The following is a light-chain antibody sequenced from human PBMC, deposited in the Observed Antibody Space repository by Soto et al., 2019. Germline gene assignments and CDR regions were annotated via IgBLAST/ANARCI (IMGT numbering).Light chain of an antibody. Sequence: EIVLTQSPGTLSLSPGDRATLSCRASQSVSKSSLAWYQQKPGQAPRLLIYDASSRAATIPDRFSGSGSGTDFTLTISRLEPEDFAVYYCQQYGSSPRTFGQGTKVDIK. CDR1: QSVSKSS. V-gene: IGKV3-20*01. CDR3: QQYGSSPRT. CDR2: DAS. J-gene: IGKJ1*01.